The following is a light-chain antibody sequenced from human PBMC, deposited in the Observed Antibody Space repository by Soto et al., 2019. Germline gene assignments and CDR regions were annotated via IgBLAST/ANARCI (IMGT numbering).Light chain of an antibody. V-gene: IGLV1-47*01. Sequence: QSVLTQPPSAPGTPGQRVTISCSGSSSNIGSNYVYWYQQLPGTAPKLLIYRNNQRPSGVPDRFSGSKSGTSASLAISGLRSEEEADDYCAAWDDSLSGVVFGGGTKLTVL. J-gene: IGLJ2*01. CDR2: RNN. CDR3: AAWDDSLSGVV. CDR1: SSNIGSNY.